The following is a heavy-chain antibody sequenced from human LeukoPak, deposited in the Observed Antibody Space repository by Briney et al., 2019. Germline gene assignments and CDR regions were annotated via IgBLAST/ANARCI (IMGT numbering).Heavy chain of an antibody. D-gene: IGHD3-22*01. CDR2: IFPSGGEI. Sequence: GGSLRLSCAASGFTFSTFAMIWVRQPPGKGLEWVSSIFPSGGEIHYADSVKGRFTISRDNSKNTLYLQMNSLRAEDTAVYYCAKGFFSSGSYDAFDIWGQGTMVTVSS. J-gene: IGHJ3*02. V-gene: IGHV3-23*01. CDR1: GFTFSTFA. CDR3: AKGFFSSGSYDAFDI.